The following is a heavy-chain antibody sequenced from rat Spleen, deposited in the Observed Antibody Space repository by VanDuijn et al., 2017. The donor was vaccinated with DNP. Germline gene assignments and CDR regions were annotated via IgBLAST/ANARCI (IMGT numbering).Heavy chain of an antibody. CDR1: GFSLSNYG. V-gene: IGHV2-13*01. D-gene: IGHD4-3*01. Sequence: HVQLKESGPGLVQPSQSLSLTCTVSGFSLSNYGVIWVRQPPGKGLEWMGVIWGSGNTNYNSALKSRLSISRDTSKSQCYLKMNSLQTEDTARYYCATPPISRATGYVMCAWGQGASVTVSS. J-gene: IGHJ4*01. CDR2: IWGSGNT. CDR3: ATPPISRATGYVMCA.